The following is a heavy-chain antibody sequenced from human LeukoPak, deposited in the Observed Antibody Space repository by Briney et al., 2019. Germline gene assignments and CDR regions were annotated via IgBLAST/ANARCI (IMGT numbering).Heavy chain of an antibody. CDR1: GGSISSGDYY. V-gene: IGHV4-30-4*01. Sequence: PSETLSLTCTVSGGSISSGDYYWSWIRQPPGKGLEWIGYIYYSGSTYYNPSLKSRVTISVDTSKNQLSLKLSSVTAADTAVYYCARGRDRARAFDIWGQGTMVTVSS. D-gene: IGHD5-18*01. CDR3: ARGRDRARAFDI. J-gene: IGHJ3*02. CDR2: IYYSGST.